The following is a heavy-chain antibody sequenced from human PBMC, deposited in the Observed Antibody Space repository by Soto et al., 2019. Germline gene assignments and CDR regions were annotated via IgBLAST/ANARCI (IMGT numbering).Heavy chain of an antibody. V-gene: IGHV1-58*02. CDR3: AAQGPPNYYGSGSYYNAFDY. Sequence: ASGKVSCKASGFTFTSSAMQGVRQARGQRLEWIGWIVVGSGNTNYAQKFQERVTITRDMSTSTAYMELSSLRSEDTAVYYCAAQGPPNYYGSGSYYNAFDYWGQGTLVTVSS. CDR2: IVVGSGNT. D-gene: IGHD3-10*01. J-gene: IGHJ4*02. CDR1: GFTFTSSA.